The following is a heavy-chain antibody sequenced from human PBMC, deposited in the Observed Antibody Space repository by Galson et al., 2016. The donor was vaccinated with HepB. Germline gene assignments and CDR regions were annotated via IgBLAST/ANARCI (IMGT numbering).Heavy chain of an antibody. D-gene: IGHD1-26*01. J-gene: IGHJ4*02. V-gene: IGHV3-11*01. CDR2: ISSSANNI. CDR3: ARQGSGSYRFDY. CDR1: GFTFRDYY. Sequence: SLRLSCAASGFTFRDYYMSWIRQAPGKGLEWVSYISSSANNIKYADSVEGRFTVSRDNADNSLYLQMDNLRADDTVVYYCARQGSGSYRFDYWGQGTLVTVSS.